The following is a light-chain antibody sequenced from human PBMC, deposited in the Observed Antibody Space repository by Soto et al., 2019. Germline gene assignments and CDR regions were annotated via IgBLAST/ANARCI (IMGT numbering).Light chain of an antibody. CDR2: DAS. CDR3: QQRSDWPST. Sequence: EIVLTQSPATLSLSPGERATLSCRASQSVSSYLAWYQQKPGQAPRLLIYDASSRATGIPARFNGSGSGTDFTLTIRRLEPEDFAVYYCQQRSDWPSTFGGGTKVEI. CDR1: QSVSSY. V-gene: IGKV3-11*01. J-gene: IGKJ4*01.